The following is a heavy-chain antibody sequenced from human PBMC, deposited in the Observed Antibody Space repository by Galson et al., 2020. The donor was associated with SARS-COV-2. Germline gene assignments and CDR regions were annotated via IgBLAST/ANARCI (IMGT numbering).Heavy chain of an antibody. Sequence: SGPTLVKPTQTLTLTCTFSGFSLNTSPVGVGWIRQPPGQALEWLAFIYWNDFKRYSPSLKTRLAITKGTSNNQVVLTMTNMGLVDTATYFCARLVGGDTAMVDNWFDPWGQGTLVTVSS. CDR2: IYWNDFK. CDR3: ARLVGGDTAMVDNWFDP. J-gene: IGHJ5*02. V-gene: IGHV2-5*01. CDR1: GFSLNTSPVG. D-gene: IGHD5-18*01.